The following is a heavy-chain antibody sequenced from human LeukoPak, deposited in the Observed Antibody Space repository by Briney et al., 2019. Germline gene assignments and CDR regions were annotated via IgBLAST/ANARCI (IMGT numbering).Heavy chain of an antibody. CDR2: GYDSGNT. V-gene: IGHV4-59*11. J-gene: IGHJ5*02. CDR3: AIGRGAPYYSDTSGYSHWFDP. CDR1: GGSISGHY. Sequence: SATLSLTCSVSGGSISGHYWTSIRQPPEKGLEWIGYGYDSGNTKYNPSLRSRVTLSVDTSKNQFSLKLTSVTAADTAVYYCAIGRGAPYYSDTSGYSHWFDPWGQGTLVTVSS. D-gene: IGHD3-22*01.